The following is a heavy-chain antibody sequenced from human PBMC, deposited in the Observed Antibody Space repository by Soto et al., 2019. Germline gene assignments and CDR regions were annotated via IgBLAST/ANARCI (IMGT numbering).Heavy chain of an antibody. Sequence: QAQLQESGPGLVKPSQTLSLTCTVSGGSISSGGTGSYWTWIRQLPRKGLEWIGYIYCTGNSFYNPSLESRPAISIDTSANQSSLKLTAVTAADPAVYFSASGHDAYKVRYWGRGPLVTVSS. J-gene: IGHJ4*02. CDR3: ASGHDAYKVRY. D-gene: IGHD1-1*01. CDR1: GGSISSGGTGSY. V-gene: IGHV4-31*03. CDR2: IYCTGNS.